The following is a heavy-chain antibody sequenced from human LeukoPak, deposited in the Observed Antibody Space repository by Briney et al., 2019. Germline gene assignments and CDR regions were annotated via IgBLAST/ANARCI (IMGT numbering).Heavy chain of an antibody. CDR1: GGSISSYY. V-gene: IGHV4-59*07. CDR2: IYYSGST. D-gene: IGHD3-10*01. J-gene: IGHJ4*02. CDR3: AGIEYYYGSGRFDY. Sequence: SDTLSLTCTVSGGSISSYYWSWIRQPPGKGLEWIGYIYYSGSTNYNPSLKSRVTISVDTSKNQVSLKLSSVTAADTAVYYCAGIEYYYGSGRFDYWGQGTLVT.